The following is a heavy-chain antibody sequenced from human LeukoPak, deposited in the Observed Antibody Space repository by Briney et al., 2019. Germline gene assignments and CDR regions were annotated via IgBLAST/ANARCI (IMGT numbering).Heavy chain of an antibody. Sequence: SETLSLTCTVSGGSISSYYWSWIRQPPGKGLEWIGYIYFSGSTSYNPSLKSRVTISVDRSKNQFSLKLSSVAAADTAVYYCAGSYDTNFDYWGQGTLVTVSS. V-gene: IGHV4-59*01. J-gene: IGHJ4*02. CDR2: IYFSGST. CDR3: AGSYDTNFDY. D-gene: IGHD3-3*01. CDR1: GGSISSYY.